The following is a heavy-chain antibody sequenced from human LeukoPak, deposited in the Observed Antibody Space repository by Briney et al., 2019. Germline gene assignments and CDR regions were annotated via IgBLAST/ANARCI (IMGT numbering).Heavy chain of an antibody. J-gene: IGHJ4*02. CDR2: ISGSGGST. Sequence: GGSLRLSCAASGFTFTTYNMNWVRQAPGKGLEWVSAISGSGGSTYYADSVKGRFTISRDNSKNTLYLQMNSLRAEDTAVYYCAKDGVTNYDFWSGLNYFGYWGQGTLVTVSS. CDR3: AKDGVTNYDFWSGLNYFGY. D-gene: IGHD3-3*01. CDR1: GFTFTTYN. V-gene: IGHV3-23*01.